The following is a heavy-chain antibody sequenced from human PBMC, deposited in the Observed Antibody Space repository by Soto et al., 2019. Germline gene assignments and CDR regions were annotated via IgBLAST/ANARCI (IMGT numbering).Heavy chain of an antibody. J-gene: IGHJ6*03. CDR3: ARRKGTTVSSSEYYYMDV. D-gene: IGHD4-4*01. CDR2: INHSGST. Sequence: SETMSLTCAVDGGYISGYYWSWIRKNTGKGLEWIGEINHSGSTNYNPSLKSRVTISVDTSKNQFSLKLSSVTAADTAVYYCARRKGTTVSSSEYYYMDVWGKGTTVTVSS. V-gene: IGHV4-34*01. CDR1: GGYISGYY.